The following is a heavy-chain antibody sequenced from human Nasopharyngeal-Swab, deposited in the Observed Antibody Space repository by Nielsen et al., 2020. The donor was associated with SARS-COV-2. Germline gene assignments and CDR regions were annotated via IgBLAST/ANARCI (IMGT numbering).Heavy chain of an antibody. D-gene: IGHD1-26*01. CDR3: ARAHSGSYFGAFDI. V-gene: IGHV3-30*04. J-gene: IGHJ3*02. CDR1: GFTFSSYA. Sequence: GESLKISCAASGFTFSSYAMHWVRQAPGKGLEWVAVISYGGSNKYYADSVKGRFTISRDNSKNTLYLQMNSLRAEDTAVYYCARAHSGSYFGAFDIWGQGTMVTVSS. CDR2: ISYGGSNK.